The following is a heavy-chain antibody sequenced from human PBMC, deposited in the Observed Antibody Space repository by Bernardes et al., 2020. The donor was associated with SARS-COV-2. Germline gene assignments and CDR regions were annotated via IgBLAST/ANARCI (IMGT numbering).Heavy chain of an antibody. Sequence: SETLSLTCTVSGGSISSSSYYWGWIRQPPGKGLEWIGSFYGGGTTYYNPSLQSRVTKSVDTSKNQFSLRLSSVTAADTAVYYCVGSSCGIDCYKMTPHSNIWPCPRLSGCSFADTACSWNCLW. CDR2: FYGGGTT. CDR3: VGSSCGIDCYKMTPHSNIWPCPRLSGCSFADTACSWNCL. V-gene: IGHV4-39*01. J-gene: IGHJ2*01. CDR1: GGSISSSSYY. D-gene: IGHD2-21*02.